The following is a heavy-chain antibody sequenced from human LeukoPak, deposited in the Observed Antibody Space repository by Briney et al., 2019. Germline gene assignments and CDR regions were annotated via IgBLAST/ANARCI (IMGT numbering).Heavy chain of an antibody. CDR1: GFTFSSYA. CDR3: AKVIRFLEWLPWGSGY. CDR2: ISGSGGST. V-gene: IGHV3-23*01. D-gene: IGHD3-3*01. Sequence: PGGSLRLSCAASGFTFSSYAMSWVRQAPGKGLEWVSAISGSGGSTYYADSVKGRFTISRDNSKNTLYLQMNSLRAEDTAVYYCAKVIRFLEWLPWGSGYWGQGTLVTVSS. J-gene: IGHJ4*02.